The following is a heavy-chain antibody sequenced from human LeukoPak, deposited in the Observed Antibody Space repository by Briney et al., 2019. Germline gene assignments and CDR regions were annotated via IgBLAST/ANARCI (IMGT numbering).Heavy chain of an antibody. J-gene: IGHJ3*01. CDR2: ISGSGGST. Sequence: PGGSLRLSCIASGFTFSSYSMNWVRQAPGKGLEWVSAISGSGGSTYYADSVKGRFTISRDNSKNRLYMQMNSLRAEDTAVYYCAKGKQWLGAWGQGTMVTVSS. D-gene: IGHD6-19*01. V-gene: IGHV3-23*01. CDR3: AKGKQWLGA. CDR1: GFTFSSYS.